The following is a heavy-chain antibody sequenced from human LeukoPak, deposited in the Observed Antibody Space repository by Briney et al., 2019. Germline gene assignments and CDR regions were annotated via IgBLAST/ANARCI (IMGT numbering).Heavy chain of an antibody. J-gene: IGHJ5*02. CDR3: ARGHGRRWFGP. Sequence: GGSLRLSCAASGFTFSSYSMNWVRQAPGKGLEWVSSISSSSSYIYYADSVKGRFTISRDNAKNSLYLQMNSLRAEDTAVYYCARGHGRRWFGPWGQGTLVTVSS. V-gene: IGHV3-21*01. CDR1: GFTFSSYS. CDR2: ISSSSSYI.